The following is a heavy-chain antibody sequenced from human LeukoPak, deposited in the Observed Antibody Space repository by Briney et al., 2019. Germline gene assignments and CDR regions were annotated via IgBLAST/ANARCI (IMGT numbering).Heavy chain of an antibody. V-gene: IGHV3-23*01. CDR1: GFTFSNYA. J-gene: IGHJ4*02. CDR3: AKWGDYDVLTGYYVPDY. CDR2: ILGSGGST. D-gene: IGHD3-9*01. Sequence: GGSLRLSCAASGFTFSNYAMSWVRQAPGKGLEWVSAILGSGGSTYYAGSVKGRFTVSRDNSKSTLYLQMNSLRAEDTALYYCAKWGDYDVLTGYYVPDYWGQGTLVTVSS.